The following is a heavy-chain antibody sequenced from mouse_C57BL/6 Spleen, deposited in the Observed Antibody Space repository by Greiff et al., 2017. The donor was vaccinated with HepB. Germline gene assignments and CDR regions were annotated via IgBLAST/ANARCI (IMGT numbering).Heavy chain of an antibody. CDR2: ISDGGSYT. Sequence: EVQLVESGGGLVKPGGSLKLSCAASGFTFSSYAMSWVRQTPEKRLGWVATISDGGSYTYYPDNVKGRFTISRDNAKNNLYLQMSHLKSEDTAMYYCARDWEGGDYWGQGTSVTVSS. J-gene: IGHJ4*01. CDR3: ARDWEGGDY. D-gene: IGHD4-1*01. CDR1: GFTFSSYA. V-gene: IGHV5-4*01.